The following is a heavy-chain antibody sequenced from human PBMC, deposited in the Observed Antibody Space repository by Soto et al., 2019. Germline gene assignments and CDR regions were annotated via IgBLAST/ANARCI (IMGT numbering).Heavy chain of an antibody. D-gene: IGHD1-26*01. CDR2: IYSVSNT. V-gene: IGHV3-66*01. CDR1: GLTVSGKD. CDR3: ARGFRVEGAYGAGAFFEY. J-gene: IGHJ4*02. Sequence: GGSMRLLCVAFGLTVSGKDMGWVLQAPGKGLEWVAIIYSVSNTKYAASVKGRLTISRENSKNTLDLQMNSLRAEDTAMDYCARGFRVEGAYGAGAFFEYSTQGTLVTVSS.